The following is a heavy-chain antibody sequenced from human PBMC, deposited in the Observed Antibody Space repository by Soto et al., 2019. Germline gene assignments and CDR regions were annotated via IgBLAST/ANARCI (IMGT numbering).Heavy chain of an antibody. J-gene: IGHJ3*02. D-gene: IGHD6-13*01. CDR2: IYYSGST. CDR1: GGSISSYY. Sequence: SETLSLTCTVFGGSISSYYWSWIRQPPGKGLEWIGYIYYSGSTNYNPSLKSRVTISVDTSKNQFSLKLSSVTAADTAVYYCTTGPTSSEAFDIWGQGTMVTVSS. CDR3: TTGPTSSEAFDI. V-gene: IGHV4-59*08.